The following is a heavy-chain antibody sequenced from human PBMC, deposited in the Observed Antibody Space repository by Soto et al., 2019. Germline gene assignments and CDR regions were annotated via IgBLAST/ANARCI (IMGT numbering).Heavy chain of an antibody. V-gene: IGHV4-59*11. Sequence: QVQLQELGPGLVKPSETLSLTCTVSGGSISNHYWSWIRQPPGKGLEWIGYIYYNGNTNYNPPLKSRVTMSVDTSKNQISLKSSSVTAADTAVYYCTRANWYSEYWGQGTLVTVSS. D-gene: IGHD7-27*01. CDR2: IYYNGNT. J-gene: IGHJ4*02. CDR3: TRANWYSEY. CDR1: GGSISNHY.